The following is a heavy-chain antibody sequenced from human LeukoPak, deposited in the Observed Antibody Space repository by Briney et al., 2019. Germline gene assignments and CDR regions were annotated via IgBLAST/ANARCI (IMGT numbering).Heavy chain of an antibody. D-gene: IGHD3-22*01. V-gene: IGHV3-74*01. J-gene: IGHJ5*02. CDR1: GFTFSTSW. Sequence: GGSLRLSCAASGFTFSTSWMHWVRQAPGKGLVWVSRIDGDGSRTSYADSVEGRFTISRDNAKNTLYLQMNSLRAEDTAMYYCARASNYFDSRGLHWFDPWGQGTLVTVSS. CDR3: ARASNYFDSRGLHWFDP. CDR2: IDGDGSRT.